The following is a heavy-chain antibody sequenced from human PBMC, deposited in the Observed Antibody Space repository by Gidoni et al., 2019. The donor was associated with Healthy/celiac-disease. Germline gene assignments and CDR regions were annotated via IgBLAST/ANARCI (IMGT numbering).Heavy chain of an antibody. Sequence: QVQLVESGGGVVQPGRSLRLPCAASGFTFSSYGMHRVRQAPGKGLEWVAVISYDGSNKYYADSVKGRFTISRDNSKNTLYLQMNSLRAEDTAVYYCAKDGRDGAFDIWGQGTMVTVSS. V-gene: IGHV3-30*18. CDR3: AKDGRDGAFDI. CDR1: GFTFSSYG. CDR2: ISYDGSNK. J-gene: IGHJ3*02.